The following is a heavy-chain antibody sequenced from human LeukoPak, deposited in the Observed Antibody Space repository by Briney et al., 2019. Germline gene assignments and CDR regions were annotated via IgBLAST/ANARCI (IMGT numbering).Heavy chain of an antibody. CDR3: AKDLGYYYDSSGYYYFDY. V-gene: IGHV3-23*01. D-gene: IGHD3-22*01. J-gene: IGHJ4*02. Sequence: GGSLRLSCAASGFTFTSYAMSWVRQAPGKGLEWVSTISGSAGSTYYADSVKGRFTISRDNSKNMLYLQMNSLRAEDTAVYYCAKDLGYYYDSSGYYYFDYWGQGALVTVSS. CDR2: ISGSAGST. CDR1: GFTFTSYA.